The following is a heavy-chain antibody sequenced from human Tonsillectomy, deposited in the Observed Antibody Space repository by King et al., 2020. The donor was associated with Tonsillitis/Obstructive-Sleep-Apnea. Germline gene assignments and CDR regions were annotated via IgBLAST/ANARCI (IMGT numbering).Heavy chain of an antibody. V-gene: IGHV4-61*01. J-gene: IGHJ4*02. CDR2: IYYSGST. D-gene: IGHD3-3*01. Sequence: VQLQESGPGLVKPSETLSLTCTVSGGSVSSGSYYWSWIRPPPGKGLEWIGYIYYSGSTNYNPSLKSRVTISVDTSKNQFSLKLSSVTAADTAVYYCARLTQEWLSDFDYWGQGTLVTVSS. CDR3: ARLTQEWLSDFDY. CDR1: GGSVSSGSYY.